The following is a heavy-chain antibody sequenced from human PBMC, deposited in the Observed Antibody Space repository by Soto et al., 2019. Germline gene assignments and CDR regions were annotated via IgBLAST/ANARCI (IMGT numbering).Heavy chain of an antibody. CDR1: GFTLSNYA. V-gene: IGHV3-23*01. Sequence: EVQLLESGGGSVQPAGSLSLSCVTSGFTLSNYAMCWVRQAQGKGLEWVSVIDGDGSAKFADSVKGRLTVSRDNSKNTLYLQMDSLRAEDTAIYYCAKDAVSYNGIYDPFDIWGRGTMVTVSS. J-gene: IGHJ3*02. CDR2: IDGDGSA. CDR3: AKDAVSYNGIYDPFDI. D-gene: IGHD1-1*01.